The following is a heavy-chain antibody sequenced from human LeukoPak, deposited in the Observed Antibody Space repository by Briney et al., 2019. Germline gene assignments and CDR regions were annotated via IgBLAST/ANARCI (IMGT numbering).Heavy chain of an antibody. J-gene: IGHJ4*02. CDR3: ARVRLTGNDY. CDR2: IKQDGSEK. CDR1: RFTFSSHW. V-gene: IGHV3-7*03. D-gene: IGHD1-20*01. Sequence: PGGSLRLSCAASRFTFSSHWMSWVRQAPGKGLEWVANIKQDGSEKYYVDSVKGRFTISRDNAKNSLYLQMNSLRAEDTAVYYCARVRLTGNDYWGQGTLVTVSS.